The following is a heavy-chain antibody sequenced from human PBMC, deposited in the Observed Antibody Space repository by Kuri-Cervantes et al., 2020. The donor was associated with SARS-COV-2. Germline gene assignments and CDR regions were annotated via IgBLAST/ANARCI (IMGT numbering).Heavy chain of an antibody. D-gene: IGHD6-6*01. CDR2: IYHRGST. CDR3: ARVARLVSYYFDY. Sequence: GSLRLSCAVSDDSISRGYYWGWIRQPPGKGLEWIGSIYHRGSTYYNPSLKSRVTILVDTSKNQFSLKLSSVTAADTAVYYCARVARLVSYYFDYLGQGTLVNGSS. CDR1: DDSISRGYY. V-gene: IGHV4-38-2*01. J-gene: IGHJ4*02.